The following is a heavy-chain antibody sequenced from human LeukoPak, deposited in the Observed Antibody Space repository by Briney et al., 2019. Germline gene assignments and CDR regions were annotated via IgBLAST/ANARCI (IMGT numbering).Heavy chain of an antibody. Sequence: PGGSLGLSCSASGFSFSSSAMYWVRQAPGNELGYVSAISPHGGDTFYTDSVKGRFTISRDNSKNTLYLQMTSLRPEDTAVYYCVTRPVAGLTWGQGTLVTVSS. CDR1: GFSFSSSA. J-gene: IGHJ5*02. D-gene: IGHD6-19*01. CDR2: ISPHGGDT. CDR3: VTRPVAGLT. V-gene: IGHV3-64D*06.